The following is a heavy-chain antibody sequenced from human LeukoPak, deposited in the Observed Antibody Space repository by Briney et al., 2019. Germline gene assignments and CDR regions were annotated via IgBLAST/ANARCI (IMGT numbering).Heavy chain of an antibody. CDR1: GFTLGNHG. Sequence: GGSLRLSCAASGFTLGNHGMHWVRQAPGKGLEWVAIIYSDGVNKYCADSMKGRFTISRDTSKNTLFLEMESLRTEDTAVYYCARHRGSVFKGYMDVWGKWTTVTVSS. CDR3: ARHRGSVFKGYMDV. J-gene: IGHJ6*03. V-gene: IGHV3-33*01. D-gene: IGHD2-8*01. CDR2: IYSDGVNK.